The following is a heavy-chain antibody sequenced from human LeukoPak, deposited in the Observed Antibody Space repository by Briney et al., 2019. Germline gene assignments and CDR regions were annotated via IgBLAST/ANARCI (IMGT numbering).Heavy chain of an antibody. CDR2: IRSKAYGGTT. CDR3: TRERPTYYYDSSGLFDY. J-gene: IGHJ4*02. V-gene: IGHV3-49*04. D-gene: IGHD3-22*01. CDR1: GFGFGDYV. Sequence: GGSLRLSCTASGFGFGDYVMSWVRQAPGKGLEWVGFIRSKAYGGTTEYAASVKGRFTISRDDSKSVAYLQMNSLKTEDTAVYYCTRERPTYYYDSSGLFDYWGQGTLVTVSS.